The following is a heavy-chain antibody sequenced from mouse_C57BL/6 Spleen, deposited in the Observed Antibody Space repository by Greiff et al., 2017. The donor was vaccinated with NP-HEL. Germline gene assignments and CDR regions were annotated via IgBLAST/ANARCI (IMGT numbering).Heavy chain of an antibody. Sequence: VQLQQPGAELVRPGSSVKLSCKASGYTFTNYWMHWVKQSPIKGLEWIGNIEPTDSATRYNQKFKDKATLTVDKSSCTAYMQLSSLASEDSAFYYCASEGVYAMAYWGQGTSVTVSS. CDR3: ASEGVYAMAY. J-gene: IGHJ4*01. CDR1: GYTFTNYW. V-gene: IGHV1-52*01. CDR2: IEPTDSAT.